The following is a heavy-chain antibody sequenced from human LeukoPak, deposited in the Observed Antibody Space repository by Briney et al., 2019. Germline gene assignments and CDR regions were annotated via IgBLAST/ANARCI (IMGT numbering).Heavy chain of an antibody. Sequence: PGGSLRLSCAASGFTFSSYAMHWVRQAPGKGLEWVAVISYDGSNKYYADSVKGRFTISRDNSKNTPYLQMNSLRAEDTAVYYCARPSIDYGDYLLIQNAFDIWGQGTMVTVSS. CDR2: ISYDGSNK. J-gene: IGHJ3*02. CDR3: ARPSIDYGDYLLIQNAFDI. D-gene: IGHD4-17*01. CDR1: GFTFSSYA. V-gene: IGHV3-30-3*01.